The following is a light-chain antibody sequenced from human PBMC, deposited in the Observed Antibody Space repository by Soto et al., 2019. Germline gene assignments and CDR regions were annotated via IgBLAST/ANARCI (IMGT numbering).Light chain of an antibody. CDR1: SSDVGFYNY. CDR2: EVS. Sequence: QSALTQPASVSGSPGQSITISCTGTSSDVGFYNYVSWYQQQHPGKAPKLMIYEVSDRPSGVSNRFSGSKSGNTASLTISGLQAEVVADYYCSSYTSSSTLVFGGGTKVTVL. CDR3: SSYTSSSTLV. V-gene: IGLV2-14*01. J-gene: IGLJ2*01.